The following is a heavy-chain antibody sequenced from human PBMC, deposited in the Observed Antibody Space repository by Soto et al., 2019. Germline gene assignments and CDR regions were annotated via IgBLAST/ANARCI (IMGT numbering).Heavy chain of an antibody. V-gene: IGHV1-2*04. CDR2: INPNSGGT. Sequence: QVQLVQSGAEVKKPGASVKVSCKASGYTFTGYYMHWVRQAPGHGLAWMGWINPNSGGTNYAQKFQGWGTMTRDTSISTAYMELSRLRSDDTAVYYCAREEYSYGYYGMDVWGQGTTVTVSS. CDR3: AREEYSYGYYGMDV. CDR1: GYTFTGYY. D-gene: IGHD5-18*01. J-gene: IGHJ6*02.